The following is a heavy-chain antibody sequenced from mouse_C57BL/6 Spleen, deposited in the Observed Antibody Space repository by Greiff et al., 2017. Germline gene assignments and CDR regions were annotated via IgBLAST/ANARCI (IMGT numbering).Heavy chain of an antibody. Sequence: QVQLQQPGTELVKPGASVKLSCKASGYTFTSYWMHWVKQRPGQGLEWIGNINPSNGGTNYNDKFKSKATLTVDKSSSTAYMQLSSLTSEDSAVYYWAISSSPDYNAMDYWGHGTSVTVSS. CDR2: INPSNGGT. V-gene: IGHV1-53*01. CDR3: AISSSPDYNAMDY. CDR1: GYTFTSYW. J-gene: IGHJ4*01. D-gene: IGHD1-1*01.